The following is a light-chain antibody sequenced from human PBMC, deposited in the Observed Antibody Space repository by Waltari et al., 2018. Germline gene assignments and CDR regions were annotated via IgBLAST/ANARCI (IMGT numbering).Light chain of an antibody. CDR1: ESLGSE. J-gene: IGKJ1*01. CDR3: QQYSYYPWT. CDR2: DAS. V-gene: IGKV1-5*01. Sequence: ASIGDRVTITCRASESLGSELAWYQQRPGKAPNMLIYDASNLQTVVPSRFSGSGSGTEFTLTINNLQPDDFVTYFCQQYSYYPWTFGQETRVEIK.